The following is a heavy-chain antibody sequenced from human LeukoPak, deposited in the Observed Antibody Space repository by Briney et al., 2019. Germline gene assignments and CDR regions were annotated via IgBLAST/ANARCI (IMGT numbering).Heavy chain of an antibody. D-gene: IGHD3-10*01. CDR2: INPNSGGT. J-gene: IGHJ6*02. CDR1: GYTFTGYY. CDR3: ARATPYGSGIELVPHFGPYGMDV. V-gene: IGHV1-2*02. Sequence: ASVTVSCKASGYTFTGYYMHWVRQAPGQGLEWMGWINPNSGGTNYAQKFQGRVTMTRDTSISTAYMELSRLRSDDTAVYYCARATPYGSGIELVPHFGPYGMDVWGQGTTVTVSS.